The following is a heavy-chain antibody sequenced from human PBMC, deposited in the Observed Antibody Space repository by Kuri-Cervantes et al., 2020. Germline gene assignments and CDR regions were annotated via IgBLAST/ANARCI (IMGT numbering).Heavy chain of an antibody. CDR2: MNPNSGNT. D-gene: IGHD1-26*01. CDR3: ARDRAVGATSALGAFDI. Sequence: ASVKVSCKASGYTLTNFDINWVRQATGQGLEWMGWMNPNSGNTGYAQKFQGRVTMTRNTSISTAYMELSSLRSEDTAVYYCARDRAVGATSALGAFDIWGQGTMVTVSS. J-gene: IGHJ3*02. V-gene: IGHV1-8*01. CDR1: GYTLTNFD.